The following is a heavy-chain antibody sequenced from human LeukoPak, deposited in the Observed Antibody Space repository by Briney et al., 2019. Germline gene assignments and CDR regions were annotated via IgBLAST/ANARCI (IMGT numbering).Heavy chain of an antibody. CDR3: ARDRSSNEYYFDY. V-gene: IGHV3-30-3*01. D-gene: IGHD2-2*01. J-gene: IGHJ4*02. CDR1: GFTFSSYA. CDR2: ISYDGSNK. Sequence: GGSLRLSCAASGFTFSSYAMHWVRQATGKGLDWVAVISYDGSNKYYADSVKGRFTISRDNSENTLYLQMNSLRAEDTAVYYCARDRSSNEYYFDYWGQGTLVTVSS.